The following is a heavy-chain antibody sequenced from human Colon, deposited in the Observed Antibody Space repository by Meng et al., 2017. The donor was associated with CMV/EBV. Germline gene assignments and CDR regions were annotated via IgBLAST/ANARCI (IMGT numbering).Heavy chain of an antibody. CDR3: ARVRVDYGGDAFDI. J-gene: IGHJ3*02. V-gene: IGHV4-39*02. CDR1: GGSISSSSYY. CDR2: IYYSGST. Sequence: SETLSLTCTVSGGSISSSSYYWGWIRQPPGKGLEWIGSIYYSGSTSYNPSLESRVTMSADTSKNHFSLKLTSVTAADSAVYYCARVRVDYGGDAFDIWGQGTKVTVSS. D-gene: IGHD3-16*01.